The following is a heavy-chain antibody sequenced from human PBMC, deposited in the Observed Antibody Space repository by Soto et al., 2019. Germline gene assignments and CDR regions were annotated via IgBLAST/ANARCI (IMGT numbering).Heavy chain of an antibody. CDR1: GYTFTSYG. CDR3: AITYTSGRGGDLGY. D-gene: IGHD6-19*01. J-gene: IGHJ4*02. Sequence: ASVKVSCKASGYTFTSYGISWVRQAPGQGLEWMGWISAYNGNTNYAQKLQGRVTMTTDTSTSTAYMELRSLRSEDTAVYYCAITYTSGRGGDLGYWGQGTLVTVSS. CDR2: ISAYNGNT. V-gene: IGHV1-18*01.